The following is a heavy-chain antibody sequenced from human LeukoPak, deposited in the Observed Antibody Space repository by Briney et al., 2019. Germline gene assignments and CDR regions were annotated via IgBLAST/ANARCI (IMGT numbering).Heavy chain of an antibody. V-gene: IGHV3-74*01. Sequence: GGSLRLSCAASGFTFSSYWMNWVRQAPGKGLVWVSRIASDGSSTTYADSVKGRFSISRDNAKNTLYLQMNRLRVEDTAVYYCTRGRPHGNDYWGQGTLVTVSS. J-gene: IGHJ4*02. D-gene: IGHD4-23*01. CDR2: IASDGSST. CDR1: GFTFSSYW. CDR3: TRGRPHGNDY.